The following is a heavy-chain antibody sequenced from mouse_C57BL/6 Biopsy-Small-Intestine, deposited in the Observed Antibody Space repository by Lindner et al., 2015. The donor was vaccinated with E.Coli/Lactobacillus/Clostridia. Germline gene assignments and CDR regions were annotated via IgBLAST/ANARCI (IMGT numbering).Heavy chain of an antibody. V-gene: IGHV1-4*01. D-gene: IGHD1-1*01. Sequence: SVKVSCKASGDTSSTYAITWLRQAPGQGLEWMGGIIPMFEMAKYAQKFQGRVTITADKSTSTAYMELSGLRSEDSALYFCAKAASVYCTGAICYFDNWGQGTLITVS. CDR1: GDTSSTYA. CDR2: IIPMFEMA. J-gene: IGHJ3*01. CDR3: AKAASVYCTGAICYFDN.